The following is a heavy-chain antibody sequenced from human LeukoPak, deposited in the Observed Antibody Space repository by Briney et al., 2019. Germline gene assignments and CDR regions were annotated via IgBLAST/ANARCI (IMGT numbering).Heavy chain of an antibody. V-gene: IGHV4-39*01. Sequence: SETLSLTCTVSGGSISSGSYYWGWIRQPPGKGLEWIGSIYYSGSTYYNPSLKSRVTISVDTSKNQFSLKLSSVTAADTAVYYCARSVRGVISRSYSDYWGQGTLVTVSS. D-gene: IGHD3-10*01. CDR2: IYYSGST. CDR1: GGSISSGSYY. J-gene: IGHJ4*02. CDR3: ARSVRGVISRSYSDY.